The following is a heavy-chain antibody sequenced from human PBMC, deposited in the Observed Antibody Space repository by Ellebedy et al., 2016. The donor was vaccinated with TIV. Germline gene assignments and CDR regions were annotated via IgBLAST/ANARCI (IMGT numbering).Heavy chain of an antibody. CDR2: IKFDEIEA. CDR3: ARDTVEVPSGDALDL. J-gene: IGHJ3*01. Sequence: PGGSLRLSCAASGFTFSRYWMSWLRQAPGKGLEYVAHIKFDEIEAYHADSVKGRFVISRDNARKSLYLQMNNLGVGDTAVYYCARDTVEVPSGDALDLWGQGTTVTVSS. D-gene: IGHD2-2*01. CDR1: GFTFSRYW. V-gene: IGHV3-7*04.